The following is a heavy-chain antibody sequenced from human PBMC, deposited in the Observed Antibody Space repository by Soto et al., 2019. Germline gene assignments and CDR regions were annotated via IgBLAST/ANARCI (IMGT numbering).Heavy chain of an antibody. J-gene: IGHJ4*02. Sequence: GGSLRLSCAASGFTFSSYAMGWVRQGPGKGLEWVAVVSIGGSTHYADSVRGRFTISRDNSKNTLSLQMNSLTAEDTAVYYCARGLRDFDWRLRFGYWGAGTMVTVSS. CDR3: ARGLRDFDWRLRFGY. D-gene: IGHD3-9*01. V-gene: IGHV3-23*01. CDR2: VSIGGST. CDR1: GFTFSSYA.